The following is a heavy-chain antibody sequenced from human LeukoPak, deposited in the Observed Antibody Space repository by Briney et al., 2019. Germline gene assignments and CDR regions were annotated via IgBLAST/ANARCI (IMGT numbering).Heavy chain of an antibody. CDR2: INGNGVSP. CDR1: GFTFNTYV. Sequence: GGSLRLSCVASGFTFNTYVMHWVRQAPGKGLEYVSLINGNGVSPYFANSMKGRFTISRDNSRNTMYLQMGSLRVEDTAVYYCARAQLQNDALDIWGQGTMVTVPS. D-gene: IGHD2-2*01. V-gene: IGHV3-64*01. CDR3: ARAQLQNDALDI. J-gene: IGHJ3*02.